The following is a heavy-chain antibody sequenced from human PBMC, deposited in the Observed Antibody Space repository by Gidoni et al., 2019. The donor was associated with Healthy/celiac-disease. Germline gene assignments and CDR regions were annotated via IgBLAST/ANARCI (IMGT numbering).Heavy chain of an antibody. V-gene: IGHV1-18*01. CDR1: GYTFTSYG. J-gene: IGHJ5*02. D-gene: IGHD3-22*01. Sequence: QVQLVQSGAEVKKPGASVKVSCKSSGYTFTSYGISWVRPAPGKGLEWMGWISAYNGNTNYAQKLQGRVTMTTDTSTSTAYMELRSLRADDTAVYYGARNRDYYDSSGPPSWFDPWGQGTLVTVSS. CDR3: ARNRDYYDSSGPPSWFDP. CDR2: ISAYNGNT.